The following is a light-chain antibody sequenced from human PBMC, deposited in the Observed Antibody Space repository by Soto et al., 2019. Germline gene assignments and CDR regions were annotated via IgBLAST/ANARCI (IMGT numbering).Light chain of an antibody. Sequence: DIQMTQSPSTLSASIGDRVTITCRASQSISSWLAWYQQKPGRAPKLLIYKASSIESGVPSRFSGSGSGTEFTLTISSLQPDDFATYSCQQYNTYFTWTFGQGTKVEIK. CDR2: KAS. CDR1: QSISSW. V-gene: IGKV1-5*03. CDR3: QQYNTYFTWT. J-gene: IGKJ1*01.